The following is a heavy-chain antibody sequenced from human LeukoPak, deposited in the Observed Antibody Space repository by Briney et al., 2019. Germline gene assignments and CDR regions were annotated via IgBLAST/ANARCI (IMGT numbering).Heavy chain of an antibody. V-gene: IGHV4-59*12. J-gene: IGHJ5*02. CDR3: ARAPTVTDWFDP. Sequence: SETLSLTCTVAGGSISSYYWSWIRQPPGRGLEWIGYVYYSGSTNYSPSLKSRVTISVDTSKNQFSLRLSSVTTADTAVYYCARAPTVTDWFDPWGQGTLVTVSS. CDR1: GGSISSYY. CDR2: VYYSGST. D-gene: IGHD4-17*01.